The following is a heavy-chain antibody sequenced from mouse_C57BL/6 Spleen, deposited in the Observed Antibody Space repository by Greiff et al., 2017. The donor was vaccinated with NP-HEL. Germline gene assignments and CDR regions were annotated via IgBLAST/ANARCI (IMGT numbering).Heavy chain of an antibody. V-gene: IGHV5-16*01. J-gene: IGHJ1*03. Sequence: EVQGVESAGGLVQPGSSMKLSCTASGFTFSDYYMAWVRQVPEKGLEWVANINYDGSSTYYLDSLKSRFIISRDNAKNILYLQMSSLKSEDTATYYCARDRGTGTWYFDVWGTGTTVTVSS. CDR1: GFTFSDYY. CDR2: INYDGSST. CDR3: ARDRGTGTWYFDV. D-gene: IGHD4-1*01.